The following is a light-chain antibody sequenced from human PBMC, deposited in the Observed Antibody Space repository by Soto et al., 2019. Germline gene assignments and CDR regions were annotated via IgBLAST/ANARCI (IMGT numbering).Light chain of an antibody. CDR1: QSVSSD. CDR3: QQYFDWRT. V-gene: IGKV3-15*01. J-gene: IGKJ1*01. CDR2: GAS. Sequence: EIVMTQSPATLSVSPGDRVTLSCRASQSVSSDLAWYQHKPGQPPRLLIYGASTRATGIPDTFSGSGSGTEFTLTISSLQYEDSAVYYCQQYFDWRTFGQGTRVEVK.